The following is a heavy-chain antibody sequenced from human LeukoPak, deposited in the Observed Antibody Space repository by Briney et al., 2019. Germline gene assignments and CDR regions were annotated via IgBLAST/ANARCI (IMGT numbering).Heavy chain of an antibody. V-gene: IGHV4-59*01. D-gene: IGHD3-22*01. CDR3: ARALFRFDSSSRSLHWCFDL. CDR1: GGSISSSY. J-gene: IGHJ2*01. Sequence: SETLSLTCTVSGGSISSSYWSWLRQPPGKGLEGIGYIYQTESTNYNPSLKSRVNISVDTSKNQFSLKLTSVTAADTAMYYCARALFRFDSSSRSLHWCFDLWGRGTLVTVSS. CDR2: IYQTEST.